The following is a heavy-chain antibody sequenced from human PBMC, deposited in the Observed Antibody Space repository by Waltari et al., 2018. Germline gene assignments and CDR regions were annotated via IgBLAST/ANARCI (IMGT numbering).Heavy chain of an antibody. CDR1: GFPFSSYA. CDR3: AKVRGYYYYMDV. CDR2: IYSGGST. Sequence: EVQLLESGGGLVQPGGSLRLSCAASGFPFSSYAMRWVRQAPGKGLEWVSVIYSGGSTYYADSVKGRFTISRDNSKNTLYLQMNSLRAEDTAVYYCAKVRGYYYYMDVWGKGTTVTVSS. D-gene: IGHD3-10*01. J-gene: IGHJ6*03. V-gene: IGHV3-23*03.